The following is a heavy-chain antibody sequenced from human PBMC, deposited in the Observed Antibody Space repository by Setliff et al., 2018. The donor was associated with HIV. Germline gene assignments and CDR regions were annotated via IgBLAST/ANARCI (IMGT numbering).Heavy chain of an antibody. Sequence: ASVKVSCKASGYTFTSYYMHWVRQAPGQGLEWMGIVNPSGGSTSYAQKFQGRVTMTRNKSTSTVYMELSSLRSEDTAVYYCARGGGVVVAATGTTDAFDIWGQVTMVTVSS. D-gene: IGHD2-15*01. CDR3: ARGGGVVVAATGTTDAFDI. V-gene: IGHV1-46*01. J-gene: IGHJ3*02. CDR2: VNPSGGST. CDR1: GYTFTSYY.